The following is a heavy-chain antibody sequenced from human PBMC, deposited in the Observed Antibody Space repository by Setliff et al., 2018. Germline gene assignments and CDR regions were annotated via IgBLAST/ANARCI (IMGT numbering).Heavy chain of an antibody. CDR2: ISSSSSTI. CDR3: ARQNDFWSGQDFDY. D-gene: IGHD3-3*01. J-gene: IGHJ4*02. Sequence: LKISCAASGFTFSSYSMNWVRQAPGKGLEWVSYISSSSSTIYYADSVKGRFTISRDNAKNSLYLQMNSLRAEDTAVYYCARQNDFWSGQDFDYWGQGTLVTVSS. CDR1: GFTFSSYS. V-gene: IGHV3-48*01.